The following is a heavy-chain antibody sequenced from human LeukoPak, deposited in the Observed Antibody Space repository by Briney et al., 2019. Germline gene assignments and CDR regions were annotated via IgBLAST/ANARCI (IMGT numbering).Heavy chain of an antibody. CDR2: INHSGST. Sequence: PSETLSLTCAVYGGSFSGYYWSWIRQPPGKGLEWIGEINHSGSTNYNPSLKSRVTISVDTSKNQFSLKLISVTAADTAVYYCASIPPGIAVAAIDYWGQGTLVTVSS. D-gene: IGHD6-19*01. CDR1: GGSFSGYY. V-gene: IGHV4-34*01. J-gene: IGHJ4*02. CDR3: ASIPPGIAVAAIDY.